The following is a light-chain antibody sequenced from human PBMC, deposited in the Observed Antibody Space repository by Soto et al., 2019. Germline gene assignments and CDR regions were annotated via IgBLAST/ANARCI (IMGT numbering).Light chain of an antibody. CDR3: KSYAGSNTYV. CDR2: GNT. Sequence: QSVLTQPPSVSGAPGQRVTIFCTGSSSNIGADYHVHWYRQLPGTAPRLLIYGNTNRPSGVPGRFSGSKSGNTASLTVSGLQAADEADYFCKSYAGSNTYVFGSGTKVTVL. CDR1: SSNIGADYH. V-gene: IGLV1-40*01. J-gene: IGLJ1*01.